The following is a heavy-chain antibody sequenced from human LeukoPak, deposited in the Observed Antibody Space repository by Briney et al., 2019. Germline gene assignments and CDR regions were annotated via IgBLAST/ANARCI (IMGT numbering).Heavy chain of an antibody. CDR3: ARDYDSSGYLSFDY. V-gene: IGHV1-46*01. J-gene: IGHJ4*02. Sequence: ASVKLSCKASGYTFTSYDINWVRQAPGQGLEWMGIINPSGGSTSYAQNFQGRFTMTRDMSTNTLYMELSRLRSDDTAVYYCARDYDSSGYLSFDYWGQGTLVTVSS. CDR1: GYTFTSYD. CDR2: INPSGGST. D-gene: IGHD3-22*01.